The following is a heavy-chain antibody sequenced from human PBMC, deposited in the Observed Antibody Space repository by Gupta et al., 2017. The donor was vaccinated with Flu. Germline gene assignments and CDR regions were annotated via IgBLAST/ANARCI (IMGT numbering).Heavy chain of an antibody. CDR2: ISSDARTI. CDR1: GFKFSGYY. J-gene: IGHJ6*02. V-gene: IGHV3-11*01. D-gene: IGHD2-8*01. Sequence: QAQLVESGGGLVKSGGSLRPSCAASGFKFSGYYMSWIRQAPGKGLEWVSYISSDARTINYADSVKGRFIISRDNAQTSMYLQMNSLRADDTAIYYCARDRHEIFSNYGMDVWGQGTTVTVSS. CDR3: ARDRHEIFSNYGMDV.